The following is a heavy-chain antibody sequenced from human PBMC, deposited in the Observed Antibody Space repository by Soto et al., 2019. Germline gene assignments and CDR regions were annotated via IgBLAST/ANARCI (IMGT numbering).Heavy chain of an antibody. CDR1: GFTFSIYA. CDR3: ATSTWYAFDI. Sequence: GGSLRLSCAASGFTFSIYAISWVRQAPGKGLEWLSAISTSGDKTYYADSVEGRFTISRDNSKNTLYLQMNSLRVDDTAVYYCATSTWYAFDIWGQGTMVTVSS. D-gene: IGHD6-13*01. J-gene: IGHJ3*02. V-gene: IGHV3-23*01. CDR2: ISTSGDKT.